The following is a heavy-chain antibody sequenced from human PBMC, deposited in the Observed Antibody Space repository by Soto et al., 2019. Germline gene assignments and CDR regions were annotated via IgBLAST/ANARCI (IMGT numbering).Heavy chain of an antibody. D-gene: IGHD3-10*01. J-gene: IGHJ2*01. CDR2: IYGGGTT. CDR3: ARGCSLGTYYAHWNFDL. Sequence: EVQVVESGGGLVQPGGSLRLSCAASGFTVTKTYMSWVRQAPGKGLEWVSVIYGGGTTYHADSVKGRFSTSRDSSKNTVVLQMDRLRAQGTAFYFCARGCSLGTYYAHWNFDLWGRGTLVTVSS. CDR1: GFTVTKTY. V-gene: IGHV3-66*01.